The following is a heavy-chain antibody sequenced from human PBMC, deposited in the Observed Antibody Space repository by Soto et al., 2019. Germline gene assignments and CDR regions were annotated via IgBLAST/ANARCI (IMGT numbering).Heavy chain of an antibody. CDR1: GGSFSGYY. CDR3: ARGPFDTRYSPIAARRGHYYYYMDV. CDR2: INHSGST. Sequence: SETLSLTCAVYGGSFSGYYWSWILQPPGKGLEWIGEINHSGSTNYNPSLKSRVTISVDTSKNQFSLKLSSVTAADTAVYYCARGPFDTRYSPIAARRGHYYYYMDVWGKGTTVTVSS. J-gene: IGHJ6*03. D-gene: IGHD6-6*01. V-gene: IGHV4-34*01.